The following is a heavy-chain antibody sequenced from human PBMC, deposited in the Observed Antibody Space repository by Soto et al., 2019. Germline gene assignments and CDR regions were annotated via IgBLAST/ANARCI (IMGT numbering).Heavy chain of an antibody. V-gene: IGHV4-61*08. CDR2: IYYSGST. CDR3: ARLGPGGWSKDWFDP. D-gene: IGHD3-10*01. CDR1: GGSISSGGYY. Sequence: SETLSLTCAVSGGSISSGGYYWSWIRQPPGKGLEWIGYIYYSGSTNYNPSLKSRVTISVDTSKNQFSLKLSSVTAADTAVYYCARLGPGGWSKDWFDPWGQGTLVTVSS. J-gene: IGHJ5*02.